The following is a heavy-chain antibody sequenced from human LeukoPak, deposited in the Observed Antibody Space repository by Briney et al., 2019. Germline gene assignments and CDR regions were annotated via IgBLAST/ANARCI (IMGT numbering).Heavy chain of an antibody. CDR3: ARGRLATYYYDSNGYYSIDY. D-gene: IGHD3-22*01. J-gene: IGHJ4*02. V-gene: IGHV4-4*07. CDR1: GGSISSYY. Sequence: PSETLSLTCTVSGGSISSYYWSWIRQPAGKGLEWIGRIYTSGSTNYNPSLKSRVTMSVDTSKNQFSLKLSSVAAADTAVYYCARGRLATYYYDSNGYYSIDYWGQGTLVTVSS. CDR2: IYTSGST.